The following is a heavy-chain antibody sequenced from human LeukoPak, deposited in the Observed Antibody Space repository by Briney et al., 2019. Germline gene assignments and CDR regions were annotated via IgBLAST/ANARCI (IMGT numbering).Heavy chain of an antibody. J-gene: IGHJ4*02. V-gene: IGHV4-4*07. D-gene: IGHD6-25*01. CDR1: TGSITNYY. CDR3: ARGIMYDSSGYFDY. Sequence: PSETLSLTCTVSTGSITNYYWNWVRQPVGKGLEWIGRIYSSGSTNYDPSLKSRVTMSVDTSKNQFSLKLNSVTAADTAVYYCARGIMYDSSGYFDYWGQGTLVSVSS. CDR2: IYSSGST.